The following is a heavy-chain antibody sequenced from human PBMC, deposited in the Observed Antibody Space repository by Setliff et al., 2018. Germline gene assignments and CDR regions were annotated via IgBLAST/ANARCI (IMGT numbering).Heavy chain of an antibody. V-gene: IGHV1-18*01. CDR1: GYNFTSYG. D-gene: IGHD3-10*02. CDR3: ARDLGGLHLPMYDFDY. CDR2: ISAYNGNT. Sequence: ASVKVSCKASGYNFTSYGISWVRQAPGQGLEWMGWISAYNGNTNYAQKLQGRVTMTTDTSTSTDYMELRSLRSDDTAVYYCARDLGGLHLPMYDFDYWGQGTLVTVSS. J-gene: IGHJ4*02.